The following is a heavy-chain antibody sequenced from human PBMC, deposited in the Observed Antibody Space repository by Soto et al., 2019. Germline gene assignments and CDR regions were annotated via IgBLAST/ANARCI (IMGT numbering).Heavy chain of an antibody. CDR2: VYYSGTT. CDR3: ARTTAVPNTLRSRYFFDY. J-gene: IGHJ4*02. Sequence: SETLSLTCSVSGGSVSDKSYYWSWIRQPPGKRLEWIGYVYYSGTTNYNPSLKSRVTISVDLSKNRFSLRLSSVTTADTALYYCARTTAVPNTLRSRYFFDYWGKGTLATVPS. V-gene: IGHV4-61*01. D-gene: IGHD4-17*01. CDR1: GGSVSDKSYY.